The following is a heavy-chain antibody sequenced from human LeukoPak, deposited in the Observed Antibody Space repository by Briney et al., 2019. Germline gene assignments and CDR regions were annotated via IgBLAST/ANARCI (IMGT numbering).Heavy chain of an antibody. CDR3: ARDHSYYGSGSYYDY. Sequence: GGSLRLACVASGFTLSSNSMNWVGQAPGKGLERVAYISSSSSTIYYADSVKGRFTISRDNAKNSLYLQMNSLRAEDTAVYYCARDHSYYGSGSYYDYWGQGTLVTVSS. J-gene: IGHJ4*02. V-gene: IGHV3-48*04. D-gene: IGHD3-10*01. CDR2: ISSSSSTI. CDR1: GFTLSSNS.